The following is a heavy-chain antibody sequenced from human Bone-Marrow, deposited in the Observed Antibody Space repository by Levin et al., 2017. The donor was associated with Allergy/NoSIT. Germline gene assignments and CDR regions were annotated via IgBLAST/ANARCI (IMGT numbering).Heavy chain of an antibody. CDR1: GGTFSNYA. Sequence: PGGSLRLSCKPSGGTFSNYAISWVRQAPGQGLEWMGGIIPIFGTTNYAQKFQGRVTITADKSTSTAYIELSSLRSEDAALYYCAGAERGWGSGSQFYMDVWGKGTTVIVSS. V-gene: IGHV1-69*06. J-gene: IGHJ6*03. CDR3: AGAERGWGSGSQFYMDV. D-gene: IGHD3-10*01. CDR2: IIPIFGTT.